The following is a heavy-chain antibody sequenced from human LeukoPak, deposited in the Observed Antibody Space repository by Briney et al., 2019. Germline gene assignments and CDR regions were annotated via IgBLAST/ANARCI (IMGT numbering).Heavy chain of an antibody. CDR3: AQRVSGINNIDY. Sequence: GGSLRLTCLAPGFSYSSYPVYWARQAPGKGLEWVSVISGSGGTTYYADSVKGRFTISRDNSKNMLYLQMNSLRAEDTAVYYCAQRVSGINNIDYWGQGTLVTVSS. V-gene: IGHV3-23*01. CDR1: GFSYSSYP. CDR2: ISGSGGTT. D-gene: IGHD1/OR15-1a*01. J-gene: IGHJ4*02.